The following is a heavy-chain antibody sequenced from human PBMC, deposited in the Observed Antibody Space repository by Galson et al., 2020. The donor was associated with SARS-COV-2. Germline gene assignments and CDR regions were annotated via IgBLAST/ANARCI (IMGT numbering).Heavy chain of an antibody. CDR3: ASVHCSSTSCYYYYGMDV. CDR1: GFTFSSYA. Sequence: GGSLRLSCAASGFTFSSYAMHWVRQAPGKGLEWVAVISYDGSNKYYADSVKGRFTISRDNSKNTLYLQMNSLRAEDTAVYYCASVHCSSTSCYYYYGMDVWGQGTTVTVSS. J-gene: IGHJ6*02. CDR2: ISYDGSNK. D-gene: IGHD2-2*01. V-gene: IGHV3-30-3*01.